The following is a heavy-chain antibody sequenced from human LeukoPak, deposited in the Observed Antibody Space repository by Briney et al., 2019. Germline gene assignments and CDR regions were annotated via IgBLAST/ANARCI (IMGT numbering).Heavy chain of an antibody. D-gene: IGHD6-19*01. J-gene: IGHJ4*02. Sequence: PGGSLRLSCAASGFTFKNYGMNWVRQAPGKGLEWVSSISSGSSYIDYADSLQGRFTISRDNSKNTLFLQMNSLRADDTAVYYCARSSGWWSLDYWGQGTLVTVSS. CDR1: GFTFKNYG. V-gene: IGHV3-21*04. CDR3: ARSSGWWSLDY. CDR2: ISSGSSYI.